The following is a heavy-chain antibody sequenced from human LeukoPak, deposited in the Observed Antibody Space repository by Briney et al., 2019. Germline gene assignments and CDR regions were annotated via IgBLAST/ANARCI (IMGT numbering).Heavy chain of an antibody. Sequence: SSETLSLTCTVSGGSISSSSYYWGWIRQPPGKGLEWIGSIYYSGSTYYNPSLKSRVTISVDTSKNQFSLKLSSVTAADTAVYYCAGSSSGSYSPSLFDIWGQGTMVTVSS. CDR2: IYYSGST. D-gene: IGHD1-26*01. J-gene: IGHJ3*02. CDR3: AGSSSGSYSPSLFDI. V-gene: IGHV4-39*01. CDR1: GGSISSSSYY.